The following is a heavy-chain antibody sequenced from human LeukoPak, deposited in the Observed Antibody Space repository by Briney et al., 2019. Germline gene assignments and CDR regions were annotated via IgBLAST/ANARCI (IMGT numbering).Heavy chain of an antibody. J-gene: IGHJ4*02. D-gene: IGHD3-22*01. CDR3: ARRGYDSSGYPNRPNDY. CDR1: GGSFSGYY. V-gene: IGHV4-34*01. Sequence: SETLSLTCAVYGGSFSGYYWSWIRQPPGKGVEWIGEINHSGSTNYNPSLKSRVTISVDTSKNQFSLKLSSVTAADTAVYYCARRGYDSSGYPNRPNDYWGQGTLVTVSS. CDR2: INHSGST.